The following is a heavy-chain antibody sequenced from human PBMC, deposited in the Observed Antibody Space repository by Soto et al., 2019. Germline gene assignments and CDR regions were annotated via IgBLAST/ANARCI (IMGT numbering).Heavy chain of an antibody. D-gene: IGHD3-22*01. CDR3: AKDLLPYYYDSSCFDP. Sequence: SETLSLTCAVSGGSISSGGYSWSWIRQPPGKGLEWIGYIYHSGSTYYNPSLKSRVTISVDRSKNQFSLKLSSVTAADTAVYYCAKDLLPYYYDSSCFDPWGQGTLVTVSS. CDR1: GGSISSGGYS. V-gene: IGHV4-30-2*01. CDR2: IYHSGST. J-gene: IGHJ5*02.